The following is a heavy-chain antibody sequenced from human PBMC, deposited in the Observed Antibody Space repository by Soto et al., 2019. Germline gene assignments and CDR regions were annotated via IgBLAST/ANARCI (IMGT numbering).Heavy chain of an antibody. Sequence: SETLSLTCTVSGGSISSYYWSWIRQPPGKGLEWIGYIYYSGSTNYNPSLKSRVTISVDTSKNQFSLKLSSVTAADTAVYYCARARYCSGGSCEGFDYWGQGTLVTVSS. CDR3: ARARYCSGGSCEGFDY. CDR1: GGSISSYY. V-gene: IGHV4-59*12. J-gene: IGHJ4*02. D-gene: IGHD2-15*01. CDR2: IYYSGST.